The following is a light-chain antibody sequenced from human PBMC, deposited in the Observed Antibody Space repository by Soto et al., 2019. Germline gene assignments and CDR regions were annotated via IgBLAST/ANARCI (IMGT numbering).Light chain of an antibody. J-gene: IGKJ4*02. Sequence: MTQSPPTRSVSGKERATVSCRASQSISSNLAWYQQKPGKAPRILIYGASTRETGVQAMFFCSGAGAEYTRTISSLQPDEVAVSYCRQHRSYAGTFGEGTKVEIK. V-gene: IGKV3-15*01. CDR2: GAS. CDR1: QSISSN. CDR3: RQHRSYAGT.